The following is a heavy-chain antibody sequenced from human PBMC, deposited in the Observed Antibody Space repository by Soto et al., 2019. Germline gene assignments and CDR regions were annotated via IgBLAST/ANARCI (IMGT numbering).Heavy chain of an antibody. Sequence: GESLKISCKGSGYSFTSYWIAWVRQMPGKGLEWMGIIYPGDSDNRYSPSFQGQVTISADKSISTAYLQWSSLKASDTAMYYCARKYCDSPSCYWAFDMWGPGTMLTV. V-gene: IGHV5-51*01. D-gene: IGHD2-2*01. CDR1: GYSFTSYW. CDR3: ARKYCDSPSCYWAFDM. J-gene: IGHJ3*02. CDR2: IYPGDSDN.